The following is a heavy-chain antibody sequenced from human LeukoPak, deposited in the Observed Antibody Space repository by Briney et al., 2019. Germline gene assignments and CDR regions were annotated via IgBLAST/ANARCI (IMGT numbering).Heavy chain of an antibody. J-gene: IGHJ4*02. V-gene: IGHV3-30*02. Sequence: GGSLRLSCAASGFTFSIYGMHWVRQAPGKGLEWVAFIRYDGSNKYYADSVKGRFTISRDNSKNTLYLQMNSLRAEDTAVYYCAKDRLYCSGGSCYSGAMYYFDYWGQGTLVTVSS. D-gene: IGHD2-15*01. CDR1: GFTFSIYG. CDR2: IRYDGSNK. CDR3: AKDRLYCSGGSCYSGAMYYFDY.